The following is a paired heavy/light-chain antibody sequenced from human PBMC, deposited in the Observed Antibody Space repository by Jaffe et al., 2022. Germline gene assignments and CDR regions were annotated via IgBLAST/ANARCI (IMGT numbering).Heavy chain of an antibody. J-gene: IGHJ4*02. D-gene: IGHD4-17*01. CDR1: GFIFSNAW. CDR3: TRDPSSGD. Sequence: EVQLVESGGGLVKPGGSLRLSCAASGFIFSNAWMNWVRQAPGKGLEWVGRVKSKTDGGTTDYAAPVKGRFTISRDDSKNTLDLQMNSLKSEDTAVYYCTRDPSSGDWGQGTLVTVSS. V-gene: IGHV3-15*01. CDR2: VKSKTDGGTT.
Light chain of an antibody. CDR3: QQYNSYPYT. J-gene: IGKJ2*01. V-gene: IGKV1-16*01. Sequence: DIQMTQSPSSLSASVGDRVTITCRASQGISNYLAWFQQKPGKAPKSLIYATSRLQSGVPSRFSGSGSGTEFTLTISSLQPEDFATYYCQQYNSYPYTFGQGTELEIK. CDR2: ATS. CDR1: QGISNY.